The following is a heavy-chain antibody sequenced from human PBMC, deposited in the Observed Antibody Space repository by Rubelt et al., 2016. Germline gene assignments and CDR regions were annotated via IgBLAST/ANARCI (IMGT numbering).Heavy chain of an antibody. J-gene: IGHJ4*02. D-gene: IGHD6-6*01. CDR2: VYYSGST. V-gene: IGHV4-39*01. CDR1: GGSISRSTYY. Sequence: QLQLQESGPGLVKPSETLSLTCTVSGGSISRSTYYWGWIRQPPGKGLEWIGSVYYSGSTYYNPSLKSRVTISVDTSKNQFSLKVNSVTAADTAVYYCARGVLAARPCDYWGQGTLVTVSS. CDR3: ARGVLAARPCDY.